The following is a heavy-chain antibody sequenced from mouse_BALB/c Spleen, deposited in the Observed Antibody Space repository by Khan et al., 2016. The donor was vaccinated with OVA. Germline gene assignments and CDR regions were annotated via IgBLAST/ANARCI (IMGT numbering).Heavy chain of an antibody. D-gene: IGHD3-1*01. V-gene: IGHV1-63*01. J-gene: IGHJ1*01. CDR2: FYPGGGYT. Sequence: QVQLQQSGPELVRPGTSVKISCKASGYTFTNYWLGWVKQRPGHGLDWIGDFYPGGGYTNYNEKFKGKATLTADTSSSSAYMQFISLTSEASAVYFCARWATWYFDVWGAGTTVTVSS. CDR3: ARWATWYFDV. CDR1: GYTFTNYW.